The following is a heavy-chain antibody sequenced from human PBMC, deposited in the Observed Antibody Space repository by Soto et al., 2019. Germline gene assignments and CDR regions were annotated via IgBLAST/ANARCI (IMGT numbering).Heavy chain of an antibody. CDR1: GFTVSR. Sequence: EVQLVESGGGLVQPGGSLRLSCAASGFTVSRMSWIRQAPGKGLDWVPVIYSDFGTSYTDSVKGRFSISRDNSKNTLYLQMNSLRVEDTAIYYCLREREGDGYAELWGQGTLVTVSS. J-gene: IGHJ4*02. CDR3: LREREGDGYAEL. V-gene: IGHV3-66*01. D-gene: IGHD5-12*01. CDR2: IYSDFGT.